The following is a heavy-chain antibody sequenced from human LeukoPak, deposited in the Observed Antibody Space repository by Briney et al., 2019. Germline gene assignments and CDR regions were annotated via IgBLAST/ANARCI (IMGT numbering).Heavy chain of an antibody. Sequence: GESLKISCKGSGYSFTNYWIGWVRQMPGKGLEWMGIIYPAGSDTRYSPSFQGQVTISADKSISTAYLQWGSLKASDTAMYYCARSGYSGNDRFDSWGQGTLVTVSS. J-gene: IGHJ4*02. D-gene: IGHD5-12*01. CDR2: IYPAGSDT. CDR3: ARSGYSGNDRFDS. V-gene: IGHV5-51*01. CDR1: GYSFTNYW.